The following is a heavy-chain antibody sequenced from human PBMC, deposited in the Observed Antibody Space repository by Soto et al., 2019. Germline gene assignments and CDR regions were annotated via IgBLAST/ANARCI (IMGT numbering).Heavy chain of an antibody. D-gene: IGHD3-10*01. CDR2: ISGSGGST. Sequence: GGSLRLSCAASGFTFSSYAMSWVRQAPGKGLEWVSAISGSGGSTYYADSVKGRFTISRDNAKNSLYLQMNSLRAEDTAVYYCSRYLRMVRTSDWFDPWGQGTLVTVSS. CDR3: SRYLRMVRTSDWFDP. CDR1: GFTFSSYA. J-gene: IGHJ5*02. V-gene: IGHV3-23*01.